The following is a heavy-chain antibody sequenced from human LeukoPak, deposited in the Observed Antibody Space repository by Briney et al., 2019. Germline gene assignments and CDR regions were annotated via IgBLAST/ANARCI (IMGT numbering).Heavy chain of an antibody. D-gene: IGHD2-2*01. CDR3: ARDRRYCTTTSCYAWPYFYGMDV. V-gene: IGHV3-30*03. Sequence: GGSLRLSCAASGYSFINYGLHWVRQAPGKGLEWLAVISNDDSDDYYADSVRGRFTISRDRPNNMLYLQMNSLTAADTAVYYCARDRRYCTTTSCYAWPYFYGMDVWGQGTTVIVSS. J-gene: IGHJ6*02. CDR2: ISNDDSDD. CDR1: GYSFINYG.